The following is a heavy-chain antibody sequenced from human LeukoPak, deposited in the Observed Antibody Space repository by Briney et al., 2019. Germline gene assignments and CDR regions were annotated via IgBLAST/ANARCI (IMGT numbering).Heavy chain of an antibody. CDR3: AKGPLIEVAGTTWDY. J-gene: IGHJ4*02. V-gene: IGHV3-23*01. D-gene: IGHD6-19*01. CDR2: ISGSGRNT. Sequence: GGSLRLSCEASGFSFSSHAMSWVRQAPGEGLEWVSAISGSGRNTYYADSVKGRFTISRDNSENTLYLQMNSLRVEDTAVYYCAKGPLIEVAGTTWDYWGQGTLVTVSS. CDR1: GFSFSSHA.